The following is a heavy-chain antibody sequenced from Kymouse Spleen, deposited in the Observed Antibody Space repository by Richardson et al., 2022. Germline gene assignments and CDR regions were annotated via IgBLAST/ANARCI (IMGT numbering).Heavy chain of an antibody. D-gene: IGHD1-7*01. CDR3: ARENWNYGVYWFDP. J-gene: IGHJ5*02. V-gene: IGHV4-34*01. CDR1: GGSFSGYY. Sequence: QVQLQQWGAGLLKPSETLSLTCAVYGGSFSGYYWSWIRQPPGKGLEWIGEINHSGSTNYNPSLKSRVTISVDTSKNQFSLKLSSVTAADTAVYYCARENWNYGVYWFDPWGQGTLVTVSS. CDR2: INHSGST.